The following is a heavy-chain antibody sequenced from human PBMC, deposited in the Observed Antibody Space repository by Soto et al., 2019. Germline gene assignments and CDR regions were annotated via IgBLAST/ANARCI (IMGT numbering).Heavy chain of an antibody. D-gene: IGHD2-15*01. CDR1: GYSFSNFY. CDR3: ARGAVVVPNGLIAGMDV. J-gene: IGHJ6*02. Sequence: SVKVSCKPSGYSFSNFYVHWVRQAPGQGLEWMGIIDPSSGTTSYTQKFQERVTMTRDTSMSTVYMELSRLRSEDTAVYYCARGAVVVPNGLIAGMDVWGLGTTVTVSS. CDR2: IDPSSGTT. V-gene: IGHV1-46*01.